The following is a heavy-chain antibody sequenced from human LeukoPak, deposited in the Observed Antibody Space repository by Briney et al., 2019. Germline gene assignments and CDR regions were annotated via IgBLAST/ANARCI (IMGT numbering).Heavy chain of an antibody. CDR1: GGSISTSSYY. Sequence: SETLSLTCTVSGGSISTSSYYWDWIRQPPGKGLEWIGSIYYSGSTYYNPSLKSRVTISVDTSKNQCSLKLSSVTAADTAVYYCAIQTYLLHWYLDLWGRGTLVTVSS. J-gene: IGHJ2*01. CDR2: IYYSGST. CDR3: AIQTYLLHWYLDL. V-gene: IGHV4-39*01.